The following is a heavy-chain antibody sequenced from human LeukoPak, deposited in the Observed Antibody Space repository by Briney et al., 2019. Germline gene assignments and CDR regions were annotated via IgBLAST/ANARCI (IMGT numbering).Heavy chain of an antibody. Sequence: PSGTLSLTCAVSGGSISSGGYSWSWIRQPPGKGLEWIGYIYYSGSTNYNPSLKSRVTISVDTSKKQLSLKLSSVTAADTAVYYCARVYYSSSYDYWYFDLWGRGILVTVSS. CDR1: GGSISSGGYS. V-gene: IGHV4-61*08. J-gene: IGHJ2*01. CDR3: ARVYYSSSYDYWYFDL. CDR2: IYYSGST. D-gene: IGHD6-13*01.